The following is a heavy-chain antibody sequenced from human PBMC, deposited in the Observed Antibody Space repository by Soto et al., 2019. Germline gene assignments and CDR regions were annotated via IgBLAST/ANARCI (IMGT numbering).Heavy chain of an antibody. CDR2: INPSGGST. Sequence: QGLEWMGIINPSGGSTSYAQKFQGRVTMTRETSTSTVYMELSSLRSEDTAVYYCASPVLRFLEWNYGMDVWGQGTTVTVSS. CDR3: ASPVLRFLEWNYGMDV. J-gene: IGHJ6*02. D-gene: IGHD3-3*01. V-gene: IGHV1-46*01.